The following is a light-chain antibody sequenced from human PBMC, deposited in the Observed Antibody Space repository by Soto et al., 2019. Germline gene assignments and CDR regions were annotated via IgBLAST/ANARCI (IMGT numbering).Light chain of an antibody. J-gene: IGLJ3*02. CDR3: AAYDDSLNGPV. V-gene: IGLV1-44*01. Sequence: QSVLTQPPSASGTPGQRVTISCSGSSSNIGSNNVNWYQRLPGTAPKLLIYSNSQRPSGVPDRFSGSTSGTSASLAISGLQSEDEADYYCAAYDDSLNGPVFGGGTKLTVL. CDR2: SNS. CDR1: SSNIGSNN.